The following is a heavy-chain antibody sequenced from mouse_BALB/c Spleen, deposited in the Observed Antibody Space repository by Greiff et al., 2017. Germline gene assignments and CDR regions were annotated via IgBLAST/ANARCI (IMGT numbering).Heavy chain of an antibody. Sequence: ESGPGLVKPSQSLSLTCSVTGYSITSGYYWNWIRQFPGNKLEWMGYISYDGSNNYNPSLKNRISITRDTSKNQFFLKLNSVTTEDTATYYCARVGGNYAWFAYWGQGTLVTVSA. CDR2: ISYDGSN. CDR3: ARVGGNYAWFAY. CDR1: GYSITSGYY. V-gene: IGHV3-6*02. D-gene: IGHD2-1*01. J-gene: IGHJ3*01.